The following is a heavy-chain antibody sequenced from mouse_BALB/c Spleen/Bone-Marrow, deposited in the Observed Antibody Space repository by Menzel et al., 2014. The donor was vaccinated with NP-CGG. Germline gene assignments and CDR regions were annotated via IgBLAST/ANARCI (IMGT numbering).Heavy chain of an antibody. J-gene: IGHJ3*01. CDR2: INSNGGST. CDR1: GFTFSSYG. Sequence: EVQRVESGGGLVQPGGSLKLSCAASGFTFSSYGMSWVRQTPDKRLELVATINSNGGSTYYPDSVKGRFTISRDNAKNPLYRGRRSLKVGNTAMYYWERDRITRRGFAYGGQGTRFIVST. D-gene: IGHD2-4*01. V-gene: IGHV5-6-3*01. CDR3: ERDRITRRGFAY.